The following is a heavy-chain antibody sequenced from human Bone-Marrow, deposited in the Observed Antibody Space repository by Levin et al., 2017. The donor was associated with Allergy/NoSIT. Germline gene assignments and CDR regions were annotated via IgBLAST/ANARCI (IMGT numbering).Heavy chain of an antibody. V-gene: IGHV3-15*01. CDR3: TTRVPAAEKGYYYYGMDV. D-gene: IGHD2-2*01. CDR1: GFTFSNAW. Sequence: TAGGSLRLSCAASGFTFSNAWMSWVRQAPGKGLEWVGRIKSKTDGGTTDYAAPVKGRFTISRDDSKNTLYLQMNSLKTEDTAVYYCTTRVPAAEKGYYYYGMDVWGQGTTVTVSS. CDR2: IKSKTDGGTT. J-gene: IGHJ6*02.